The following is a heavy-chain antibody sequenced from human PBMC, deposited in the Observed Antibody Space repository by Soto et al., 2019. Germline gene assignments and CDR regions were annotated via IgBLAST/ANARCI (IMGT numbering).Heavy chain of an antibody. CDR1: GYNFIRHG. D-gene: IGHD3-22*01. Sequence: QLQLVQSGGEVKKPGASVKVSCKASGYNFIRHGISWVRQAPGQGLEWMGWISPYTGDTKYAQNLQGRVTMTTDTSTSTAYMELRRLKSDDTAVYFCAADSSGSTADYYYYYGMDVWGQGTTVTVSS. CDR3: AADSSGSTADYYYYYGMDV. CDR2: ISPYTGDT. J-gene: IGHJ6*02. V-gene: IGHV1-18*01.